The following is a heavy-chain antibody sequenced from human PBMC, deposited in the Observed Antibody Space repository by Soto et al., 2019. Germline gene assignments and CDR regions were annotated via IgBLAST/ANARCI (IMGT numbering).Heavy chain of an antibody. J-gene: IGHJ6*02. Sequence: SETLSLTCTVSGASISSYYWSWISQSPGKGLEWIGYIYYSGSTNYNPSLKSRVTISVDTSKNQFSLKLSSVTAADTAVYYCARDVPGYDFWSGYYYYYGMDVWGQGTTVTVS. V-gene: IGHV4-59*01. CDR2: IYYSGST. CDR3: ARDVPGYDFWSGYYYYYGMDV. CDR1: GASISSYY. D-gene: IGHD3-3*01.